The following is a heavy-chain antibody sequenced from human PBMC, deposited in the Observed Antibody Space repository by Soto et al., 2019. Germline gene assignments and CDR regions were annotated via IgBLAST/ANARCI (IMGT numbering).Heavy chain of an antibody. CDR2: ISPIFGTA. CDR3: SIDIPELYQPRNWGIDV. J-gene: IGHJ6*02. V-gene: IGHV1-69*01. D-gene: IGHD2-2*01. CDR1: GGTFSSYA. Sequence: QVQLVQSGAEVKKPGSSVKCSCKASGGTFSSYAISWVRQAPGQGLEWMGGISPIFGTATYAQKFQGRVTITADESTRTAYMGLSSLRSEDTSVYYCSIDIPELYQPRNWGIDVCGHGSTVTVSS.